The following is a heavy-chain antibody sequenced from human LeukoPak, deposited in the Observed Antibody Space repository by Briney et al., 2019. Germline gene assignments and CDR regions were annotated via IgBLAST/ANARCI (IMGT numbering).Heavy chain of an antibody. CDR3: ARANGDHSIPLDY. J-gene: IGHJ4*02. V-gene: IGHV4-39*07. Sequence: SETLSLTCTVSGGSISSSSYYWGWIRQPPGKGLEWIGSIYYSGSTYYNPSLKSRVTISVDTSKNQFSLKLSSVTAADTAVYYCARANGDHSIPLDYWGQGTLVTVSS. D-gene: IGHD4-17*01. CDR1: GGSISSSSYY. CDR2: IYYSGST.